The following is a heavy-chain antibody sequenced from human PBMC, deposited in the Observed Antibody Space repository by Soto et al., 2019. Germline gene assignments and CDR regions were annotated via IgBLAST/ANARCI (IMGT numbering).Heavy chain of an antibody. CDR1: GGSISSGGYY. CDR3: ARERYCSGGSCYSDNWFDP. Sequence: SETLSLTCTVSGGSISSGGYYWSWIRQHPGKGLEWIGYIYYSGSTYYNPSLKSRVTISVDTSKNQFSLKLSSVTAADTAVYYCARERYCSGGSCYSDNWFDPWGQGTLVTVSS. CDR2: IYYSGST. D-gene: IGHD2-15*01. V-gene: IGHV4-31*03. J-gene: IGHJ5*02.